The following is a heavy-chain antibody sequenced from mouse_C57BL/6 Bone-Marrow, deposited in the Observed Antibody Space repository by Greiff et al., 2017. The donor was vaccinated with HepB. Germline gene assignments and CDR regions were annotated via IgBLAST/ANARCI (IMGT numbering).Heavy chain of an antibody. Sequence: VQLQQSGAELVRPGASVKLSCTASGFNIKDDYMHWVKQRPEQGLEWIGWIDPENGDTEYASKFQGKATITADTSSNTAYLQLSSLTSEDTAVYYCTIHYYGSSWFAYWGQGTLVTVSA. V-gene: IGHV14-4*01. CDR2: IDPENGDT. CDR1: GFNIKDDY. D-gene: IGHD1-1*01. CDR3: TIHYYGSSWFAY. J-gene: IGHJ3*01.